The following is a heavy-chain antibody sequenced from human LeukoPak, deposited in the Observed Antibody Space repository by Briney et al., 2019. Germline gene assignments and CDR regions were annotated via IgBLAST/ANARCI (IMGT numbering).Heavy chain of an antibody. V-gene: IGHV4-34*01. J-gene: IGHJ5*02. D-gene: IGHD3-3*01. Sequence: SENLSLNCAVYGGSFSGYYWSWIRQPPGKGLEWIGEINHSGSTNYNPSLKSRVTMSVDTSKNQFSLKLSSVTAADTAVYYCARGGRYDFWSGLLPDWFDPWGQGTLVTVSS. CDR1: GGSFSGYY. CDR2: INHSGST. CDR3: ARGGRYDFWSGLLPDWFDP.